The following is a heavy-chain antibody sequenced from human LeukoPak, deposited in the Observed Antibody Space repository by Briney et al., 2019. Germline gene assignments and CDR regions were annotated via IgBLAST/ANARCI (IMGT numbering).Heavy chain of an antibody. V-gene: IGHV3-30*04. J-gene: IGHJ5*02. CDR3: ARSYCSSTSCRSHWFDP. CDR1: GFNFSHYC. CDR2: ISYNGSDT. Sequence: PGRSLRLSCAASGFNFSHYCLHWVRQAPAKGLEWVAFISYNGSDTYYADSVKGRFTISRDNAKNSLYLQMNSLRAEDTAVYYCARSYCSSTSCRSHWFDPWGQGTLVTVSS. D-gene: IGHD2-2*01.